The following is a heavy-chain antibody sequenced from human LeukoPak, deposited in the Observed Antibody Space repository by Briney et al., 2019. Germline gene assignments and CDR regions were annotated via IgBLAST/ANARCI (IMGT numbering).Heavy chain of an antibody. V-gene: IGHV3-74*01. Sequence: GGSLRLSCAASGFTFSSYWMHWVRQAPGKGLVWVSRINSDGSSTSYADSVKGRFTISRDNAKNTLYLQMNSLRAEDTAVYYCARDMTTVTSVYYYYCYMDVWGKGTTVTVSS. D-gene: IGHD4-17*01. J-gene: IGHJ6*03. CDR3: ARDMTTVTSVYYYYCYMDV. CDR2: INSDGSST. CDR1: GFTFSSYW.